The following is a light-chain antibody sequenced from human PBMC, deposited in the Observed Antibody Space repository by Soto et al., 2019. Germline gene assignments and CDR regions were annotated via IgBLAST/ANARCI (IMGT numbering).Light chain of an antibody. CDR3: QHYNDYSYT. CDR1: QSVSSS. V-gene: IGKV1-5*03. CDR2: QAS. Sequence: TQSPGTLSLSPGERATLSCRASQSVSSSYLAWYQQKPGKVPKLLIYQASTLEDGVPSRFSGSGSGTEFTLTISSLQPDDSATYYCQHYNDYSYTFGPGTNLEIK. J-gene: IGKJ2*01.